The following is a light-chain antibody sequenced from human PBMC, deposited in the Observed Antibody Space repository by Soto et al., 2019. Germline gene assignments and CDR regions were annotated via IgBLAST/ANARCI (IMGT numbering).Light chain of an antibody. Sequence: EIVMTQSPATLSVSPGERATLSCRASQSISNNLAWYQQKPGQAPRLLIYGASTRATGIPARFSGSGSGTEFTLTISSLQSEDFAVYYCQQRSNWPPLTFGPGTKVDIK. CDR1: QSISNN. CDR3: QQRSNWPPLT. J-gene: IGKJ3*01. V-gene: IGKV3-15*01. CDR2: GAS.